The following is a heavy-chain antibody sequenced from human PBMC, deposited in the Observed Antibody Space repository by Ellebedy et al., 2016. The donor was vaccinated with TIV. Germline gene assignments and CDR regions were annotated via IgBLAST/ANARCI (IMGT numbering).Heavy chain of an antibody. CDR2: IHYSGST. D-gene: IGHD3-16*01. J-gene: IGHJ4*02. CDR3: LGFLSN. CDR1: GGSISSYY. Sequence: MPSETLSLTCTVSGGSISSYYWSWIRQPPGKGLEWIVYIHYSGSTNYSPSLKSRVTMSVDTSKNQFSLKLSSVTAADTAVYYFLGFLSNWGQGTLVTVSS. V-gene: IGHV4-59*08.